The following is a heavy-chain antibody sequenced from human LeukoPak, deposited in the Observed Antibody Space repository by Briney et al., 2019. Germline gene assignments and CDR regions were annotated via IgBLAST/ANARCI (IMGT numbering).Heavy chain of an antibody. CDR3: ARVGNDYSNYYLYWFDP. CDR2: MNPNSGNT. V-gene: IGHV1-8*01. Sequence: GASVKVSCKASGYTFTSYDIKWVRQAAGQGLEWMGWMNPNSGNTGYAQKFQGRVTMTRNTSISTAYMELSSLKSEDTAVYYCARVGNDYSNYYLYWFDPWGQGTLVTVSS. D-gene: IGHD4-11*01. J-gene: IGHJ5*02. CDR1: GYTFTSYD.